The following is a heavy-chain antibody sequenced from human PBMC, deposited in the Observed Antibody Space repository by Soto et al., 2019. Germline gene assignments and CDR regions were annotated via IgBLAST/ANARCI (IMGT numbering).Heavy chain of an antibody. J-gene: IGHJ3*02. V-gene: IGHV1-69*02. CDR2: IIPILGIA. CDR3: ARLLGNPFAFDI. CDR1: GGTFSSYT. Sequence: SVKVSCKASGGTFSSYTISWVRQAPGQGLEWMGRIIPILGIANYAQKFQGRVTITADKSTSTAHMELSSLRSEDTAVYYCARLLGNPFAFDIWGQGTMVTVSS.